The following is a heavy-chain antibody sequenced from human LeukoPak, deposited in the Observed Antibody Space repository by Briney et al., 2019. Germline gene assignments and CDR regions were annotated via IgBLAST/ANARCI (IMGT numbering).Heavy chain of an antibody. CDR3: IGGGGWPGY. V-gene: IGHV3-74*01. Sequence: QPGGSLGLSCAASGFTFSSYWMHWVRHAPGKAVVCVSRIASDGSTVYADSVKGRFTISRDNAKDTMYLQMNSLRVEDTAVYYCIGGGGWPGYWGQGTLVTVSS. CDR1: GFTFSSYW. J-gene: IGHJ4*02. CDR2: IASDGST. D-gene: IGHD6-19*01.